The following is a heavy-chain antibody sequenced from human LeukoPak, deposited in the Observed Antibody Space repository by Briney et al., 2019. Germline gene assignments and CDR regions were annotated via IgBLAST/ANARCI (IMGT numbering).Heavy chain of an antibody. CDR2: ITSSSTYI. J-gene: IGHJ4*02. CDR3: ARDTYESSGSLDY. V-gene: IGHV3-21*01. D-gene: IGHD3-22*01. Sequence: GGSLKLSCAASGFIFSSYGMNWVRQAPGKGLEWVSSITSSSTYIYYVDSVKGRFTISRDNAKNSLYLQMNSLRAEDTAPYYCARDTYESSGSLDYWGQGTLVTVSS. CDR1: GFIFSSYG.